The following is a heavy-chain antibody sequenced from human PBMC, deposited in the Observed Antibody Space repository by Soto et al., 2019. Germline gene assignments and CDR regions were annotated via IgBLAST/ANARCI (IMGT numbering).Heavy chain of an antibody. CDR1: GFTFSSYA. V-gene: IGHV3-23*01. Sequence: GGSLRLSCAASGFTFSSYAMSWVRQAPGKGLEWVSAISGSGGSTYYADSVKGRFTISRDNSKNTLYLQMNSLRAEDTAVYYCAKDREDSSGWLGRADAFDIWGQGTMVTVSS. J-gene: IGHJ3*02. CDR3: AKDREDSSGWLGRADAFDI. D-gene: IGHD6-19*01. CDR2: ISGSGGST.